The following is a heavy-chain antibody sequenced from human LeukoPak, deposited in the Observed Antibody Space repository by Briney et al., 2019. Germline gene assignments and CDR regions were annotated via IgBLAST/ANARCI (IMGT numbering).Heavy chain of an antibody. CDR1: GGSFSGYY. Sequence: ASETLSLTCAVYGGSFSGYYWSWIRQPPGKGLEWIGEINHSGSTNYNPSLKSRVTISVDTSKNQFSLKLSSVTAADTAVYYCARGPMYNYWGQGTLVTVSS. CDR2: INHSGST. D-gene: IGHD1-14*01. CDR3: ARGPMYNY. V-gene: IGHV4-34*01. J-gene: IGHJ4*02.